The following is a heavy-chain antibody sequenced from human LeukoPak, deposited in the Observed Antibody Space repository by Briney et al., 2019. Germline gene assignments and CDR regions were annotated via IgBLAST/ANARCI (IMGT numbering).Heavy chain of an antibody. CDR3: ASPPAGNYYYMDV. Sequence: SETLSLTCTVSGGSISSGGYYWSWIRQHPGKGLEWIGYIYYSGSTYYNPSLKSRVTISVDTSKNQFSLKLSPVTAADTAVYYCASPPAGNYYYMDVWGKGTTVTVSS. D-gene: IGHD1-1*01. CDR2: IYYSGST. V-gene: IGHV4-31*03. J-gene: IGHJ6*03. CDR1: GGSISSGGYY.